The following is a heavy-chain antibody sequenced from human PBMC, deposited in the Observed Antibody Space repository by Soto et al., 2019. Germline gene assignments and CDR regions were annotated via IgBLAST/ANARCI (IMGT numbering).Heavy chain of an antibody. CDR1: GFTFGDYA. V-gene: IGHV3-49*04. D-gene: IGHD6-6*01. CDR3: SSPIAARPEGDFDY. Sequence: PGGSLRLSCTASGFTFGDYAMSWVRQAPGKGLEWVGFIRSKAYGGTTEYAASVKGRFTISRDDSKSIAYLQMNSLKTEDTAVYYWSSPIAARPEGDFDYWGQGTLVTVSS. J-gene: IGHJ4*02. CDR2: IRSKAYGGTT.